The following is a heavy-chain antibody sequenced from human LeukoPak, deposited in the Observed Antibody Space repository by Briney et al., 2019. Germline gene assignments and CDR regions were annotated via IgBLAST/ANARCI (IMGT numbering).Heavy chain of an antibody. CDR3: ATDMAGDFDY. CDR1: GYTLTELS. V-gene: IGHV1-24*01. Sequence: ASEKVSCKVSGYTLTELSMHWVRQAPGKGLEWMGDFDPEDGETIYAQKFQGRVTMTEDTSTDTAYMELSSLRSEDTAVYYCATDMAGDFDYWGQGTLVTVSS. CDR2: FDPEDGET. J-gene: IGHJ4*02. D-gene: IGHD6-19*01.